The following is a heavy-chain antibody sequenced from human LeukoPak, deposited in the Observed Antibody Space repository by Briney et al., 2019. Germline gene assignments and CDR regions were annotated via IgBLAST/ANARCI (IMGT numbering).Heavy chain of an antibody. Sequence: PGGSLRLSCEAAGFIFRNYWMGWVRQAPGKGLEWVANINEDGSEKYYVDSVMGRFTISRDNAKNSLYLQMNILRVEDTAVFYCLSGPGHCGQGALVIVSS. CDR2: INEDGSEK. CDR3: LSGPGH. CDR1: GFIFRNYW. J-gene: IGHJ4*02. V-gene: IGHV3-7*01.